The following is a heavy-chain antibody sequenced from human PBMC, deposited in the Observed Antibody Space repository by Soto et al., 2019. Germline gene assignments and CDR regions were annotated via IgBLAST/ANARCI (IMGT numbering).Heavy chain of an antibody. CDR1: GGTFSSYA. J-gene: IGHJ2*01. CDR3: ARDRWLRPSWYFDL. Sequence: QVQLVQSGAEVKKPGSSVKVSCKASGGTFSSYAISWVRQAPGQGLEWMGGIIPIFGTANYAQKFQGRVTITADESTSTAYMELSSLISEDTAVYYCARDRWLRPSWYFDLWGRGTLVTVSS. CDR2: IIPIFGTA. D-gene: IGHD5-12*01. V-gene: IGHV1-69*01.